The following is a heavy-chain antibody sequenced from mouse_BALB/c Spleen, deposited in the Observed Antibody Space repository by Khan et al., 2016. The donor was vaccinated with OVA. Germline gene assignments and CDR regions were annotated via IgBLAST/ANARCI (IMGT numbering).Heavy chain of an antibody. Sequence: QIQLVQSGPEVKKPGETIKISCQASGYTFTNNGVDWVKQAPGKGLKWMGWINTYTGEPTYADDFKGRFAFSLDFSVSTAYLQFNNLKNEDTATYFGARSMPHYYGRRYFDYWGLGTSLTVSA. CDR3: ARSMPHYYGRRYFDY. D-gene: IGHD1-2*01. J-gene: IGHJ2*02. CDR2: INTYTGEP. V-gene: IGHV9-3-1*01. CDR1: GYTFTNNG.